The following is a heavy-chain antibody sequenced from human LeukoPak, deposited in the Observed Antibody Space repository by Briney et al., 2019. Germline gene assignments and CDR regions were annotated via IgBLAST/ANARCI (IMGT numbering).Heavy chain of an antibody. J-gene: IGHJ3*02. CDR1: GFTFDDYA. Sequence: GGSLRLSCEASGFTFDDYAMHWVRQAPGKGLEWVSGISWNSGSIGYADSVKGRFTISRDNAKNSLYLQMNSLRAEDTALYYCAKASRKLLWFGELTDDAFDIWGQGTMVTVSS. CDR3: AKASRKLLWFGELTDDAFDI. CDR2: ISWNSGSI. V-gene: IGHV3-9*01. D-gene: IGHD3-10*01.